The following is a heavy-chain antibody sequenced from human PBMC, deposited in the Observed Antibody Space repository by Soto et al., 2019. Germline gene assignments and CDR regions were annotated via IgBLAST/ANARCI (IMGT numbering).Heavy chain of an antibody. Sequence: PSETLSLTCAVSGYSISSGYYWGWIRQPPGKGLEWIGSIYHSGITYYNPSLKSRVTISVDTSKHQFSLKLSSVTAADTAVYYCARVWGSYRYFDYWGQGTLVTVSS. CDR1: GYSISSGYY. CDR3: ARVWGSYRYFDY. D-gene: IGHD3-16*02. J-gene: IGHJ4*02. CDR2: IYHSGIT. V-gene: IGHV4-38-2*01.